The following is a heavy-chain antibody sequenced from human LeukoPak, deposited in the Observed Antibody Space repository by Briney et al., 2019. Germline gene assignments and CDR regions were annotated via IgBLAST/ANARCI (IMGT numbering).Heavy chain of an antibody. Sequence: PGGSLRLSCAASGFTFSSYWMSWVRQAPGKGLEWVANIKQDGSEKYYVDSVKGRFTISRDNAKNSLYLQMNSLRAEDTAVYYCARVRYDGSGYYSIYDYWGQGTLVTVSS. V-gene: IGHV3-7*01. CDR1: GFTFSSYW. CDR2: IKQDGSEK. J-gene: IGHJ4*02. D-gene: IGHD3-22*01. CDR3: ARVRYDGSGYYSIYDY.